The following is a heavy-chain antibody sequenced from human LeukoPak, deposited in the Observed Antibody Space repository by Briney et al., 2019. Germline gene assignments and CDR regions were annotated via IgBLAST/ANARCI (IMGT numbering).Heavy chain of an antibody. CDR1: GGSFSGYY. Sequence: PSETLSLTCAVYGGSFSGYYWSWIRQPPGKGLEWIGEINHSGSTNYNPSLKGRVTISVDTSKNQFSLKLSSVTAADTAVYYCARGLGHVGHDYSNYGLWFDPWGQGTLVTVSS. J-gene: IGHJ5*02. D-gene: IGHD4-11*01. V-gene: IGHV4-34*01. CDR3: ARGLGHVGHDYSNYGLWFDP. CDR2: INHSGST.